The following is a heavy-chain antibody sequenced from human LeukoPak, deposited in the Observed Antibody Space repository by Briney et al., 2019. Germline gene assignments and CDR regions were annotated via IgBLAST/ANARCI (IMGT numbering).Heavy chain of an antibody. J-gene: IGHJ4*02. CDR1: GGSFSGYY. V-gene: IGHV4-34*01. CDR2: INHSGST. D-gene: IGHD3-22*01. CDR3: ARSRKYYYDSSGSYYFDY. Sequence: SETLSLTCAVYGGSFSGYYWNWIRQPPGKGLEWIGEINHSGSTNYNPSLKSRVTISVDTSKNQFSLKLSSVTAADTAVYYCARSRKYYYDSSGSYYFDYWGQGTLVTVSS.